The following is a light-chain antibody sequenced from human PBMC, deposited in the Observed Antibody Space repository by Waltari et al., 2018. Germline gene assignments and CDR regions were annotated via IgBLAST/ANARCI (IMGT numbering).Light chain of an antibody. CDR3: QICDPSVA. V-gene: IGLV3-1*01. CDR2: QDS. Sequence: SYELTQAPSVSVSPGQTATITCPGEQLVEKYVCWYQQKSGQSPVLVIYQDSKRPSGIPERFSGSNSGDTATLTISGTQATDEANYYCQICDPSVAFGGGTKLTVL. J-gene: IGLJ2*01. CDR1: QLVEKY.